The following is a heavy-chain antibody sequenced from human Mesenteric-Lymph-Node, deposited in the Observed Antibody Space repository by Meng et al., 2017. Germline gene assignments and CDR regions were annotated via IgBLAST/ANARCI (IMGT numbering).Heavy chain of an antibody. CDR3: AKDPYAAGWAG. J-gene: IGHJ4*02. CDR1: CGSFRIWDW. V-gene: IGHV4-4*02. CDR2: FYHSGGT. D-gene: IGHD6-19*01. Sequence: ERGGALVTTAGHLGLPRAASCGSFRIWDWLRWVRQPPGEGLWWIVEFYHSGGTYYKPSLRGRVTISLDKSKNTFYLPMRTVTAEDTAVYYCAKDPYAAGWAGWGQGTLVTVSS.